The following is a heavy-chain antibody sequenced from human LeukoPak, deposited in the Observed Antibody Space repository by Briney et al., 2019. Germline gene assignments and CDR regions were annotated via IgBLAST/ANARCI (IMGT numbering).Heavy chain of an antibody. CDR3: ARGGSGSYYAQGRSFDY. CDR1: GGSISSGGYS. CDR2: IYHSGST. Sequence: SETLSLTCAVSGGSISSGGYSWSWIRQPPGKGLEWIGYIYHSGSTYYNPSLKSQVTISVDRSENQFSLKLSSVTAADTAVYYCARGGSGSYYAQGRSFDYWGQGTLVTVSS. J-gene: IGHJ4*02. D-gene: IGHD3-10*01. V-gene: IGHV4-30-2*01.